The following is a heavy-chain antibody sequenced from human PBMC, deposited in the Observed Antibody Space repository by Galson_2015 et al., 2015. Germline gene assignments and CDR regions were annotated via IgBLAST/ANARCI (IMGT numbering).Heavy chain of an antibody. Sequence: SCKASGGTFSTYTISWVRQAPGQGLEWMGRIIPILGIANYAQKFQGRVTITADKSTSTAYMELSSLRSEDTAVYYCASLLGGFDYWGQGTLVTVSS. CDR2: IIPILGIA. CDR1: GGTFSTYT. CDR3: ASLLGGFDY. V-gene: IGHV1-69*02. D-gene: IGHD7-27*01. J-gene: IGHJ4*02.